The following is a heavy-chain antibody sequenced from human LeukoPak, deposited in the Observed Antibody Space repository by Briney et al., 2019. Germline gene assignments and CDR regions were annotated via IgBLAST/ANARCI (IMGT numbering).Heavy chain of an antibody. V-gene: IGHV3-30*18. J-gene: IGHJ4*02. CDR1: GFTFSSYG. CDR2: ISYDGSNK. D-gene: IGHD3-3*01. CDR3: AKAGKNDFWSGYSKYYFDY. Sequence: GGSLRLSCAASGFTFSSYGMHWVRQAPGKGLEWVAVISYDGSNKYYADSVKGRFTISRDNSKNTLYLQMNSLRAEDTAVYYRAKAGKNDFWSGYSKYYFDYWGQGTLVTVSS.